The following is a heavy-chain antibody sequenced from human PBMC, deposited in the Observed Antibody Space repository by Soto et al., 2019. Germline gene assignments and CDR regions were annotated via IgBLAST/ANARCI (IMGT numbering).Heavy chain of an antibody. J-gene: IGHJ4*02. Sequence: QVQLVQSGAEVKKPGASVKVSCKASGYTFTSYYMHWVRQAPGQGLEWMGIINPSGGSTSYAQKFQGRVTMTRDTSTSTVYMELSSLRSEDTAVYYCARWYYDSSGYYQYFDYWGQGTLVTVSS. V-gene: IGHV1-46*01. CDR3: ARWYYDSSGYYQYFDY. CDR1: GYTFTSYY. CDR2: INPSGGST. D-gene: IGHD3-22*01.